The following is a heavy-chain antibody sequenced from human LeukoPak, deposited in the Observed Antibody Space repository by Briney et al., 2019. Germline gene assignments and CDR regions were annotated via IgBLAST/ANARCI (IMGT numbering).Heavy chain of an antibody. Sequence: PGGSLRLSCAASGFTFSSYAMSWVRQAPGKGLEWVSAISGSGGSTYYADSVKGRFTISRDNSKNTLYLQMNSLRAEDTAVYYCAKSRLGFNVQVGYYFDYWGQGTLVTVSS. CDR2: ISGSGGST. J-gene: IGHJ4*02. D-gene: IGHD2-8*02. CDR1: GFTFSSYA. CDR3: AKSRLGFNVQVGYYFDY. V-gene: IGHV3-23*01.